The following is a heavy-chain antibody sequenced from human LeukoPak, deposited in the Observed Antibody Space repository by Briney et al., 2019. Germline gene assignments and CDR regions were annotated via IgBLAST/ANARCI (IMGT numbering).Heavy chain of an antibody. CDR2: ISSSSSYI. J-gene: IGHJ3*02. D-gene: IGHD3-22*01. V-gene: IGHV3-21*01. CDR1: GFTFSSYS. CDR3: ARNYDSSGYYYDADAFDI. Sequence: KPGGSLRLSCAASGFTFSSYSMNWVRQAPGKGLEWVSSISSSSSYIYYADSVKGRFTTSRDNAKNSLYLQMNSLRAEDTAVYYCARNYDSSGYYYDADAFDIWGQGTMVTVSS.